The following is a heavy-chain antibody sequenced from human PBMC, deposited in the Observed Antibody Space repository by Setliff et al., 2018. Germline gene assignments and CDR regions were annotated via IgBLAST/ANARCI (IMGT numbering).Heavy chain of an antibody. CDR1: GGSSSTYY. CDR2: INHSGST. CDR3: ARVVGYIYGQYYFDY. D-gene: IGHD5-18*01. Sequence: SETLSLTCAVYGGSSSTYYWIWIRQPPGKGLEWIGEINHSGSTNYNPSLKSRVTISVDTSKNQFSLKLSSVTAADTAVYYCARVVGYIYGQYYFDYWGQGTLVTVSS. J-gene: IGHJ4*02. V-gene: IGHV4-34*01.